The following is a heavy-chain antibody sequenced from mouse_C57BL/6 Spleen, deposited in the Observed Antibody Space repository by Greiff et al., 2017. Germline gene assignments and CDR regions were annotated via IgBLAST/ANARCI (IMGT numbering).Heavy chain of an antibody. CDR1: GFNIKDDY. D-gene: IGHD2-5*01. CDR3: TTGYSNRFAY. V-gene: IGHV14-4*01. Sequence: EVQLQQSGAELVRPGASVTLSCTASGFNIKDDYMHWVKQRPEQGLEWIGWIDPENGDTEYASKFQGKATITADTSSNTAYLQLSSLTSEDTAVYYCTTGYSNRFAYWGQGTLVTVSA. J-gene: IGHJ3*01. CDR2: IDPENGDT.